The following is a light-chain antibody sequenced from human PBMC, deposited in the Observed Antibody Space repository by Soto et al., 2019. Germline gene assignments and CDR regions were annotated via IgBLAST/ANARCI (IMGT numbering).Light chain of an antibody. J-gene: IGLJ1*01. Sequence: QSALTQPPSASGSPGQSVTISCTGTSSDVGGYKYVSWYQQHPGKAPKLMIYEVSKRPSGVPDRFSGAKSGNTASLTVSRLQAEDEADYYCSSYAGSPYVFGTGTKVTVL. CDR2: EVS. CDR1: SSDVGGYKY. CDR3: SSYAGSPYV. V-gene: IGLV2-8*01.